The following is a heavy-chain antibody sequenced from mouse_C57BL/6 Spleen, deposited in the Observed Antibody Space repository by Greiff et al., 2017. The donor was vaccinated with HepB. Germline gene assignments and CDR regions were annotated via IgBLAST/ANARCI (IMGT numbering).Heavy chain of an antibody. D-gene: IGHD2-2*01. CDR3: TRLRLRGAMDY. Sequence: QVHVKQSGAELVRPGASVTLSCKASGYTFTDYEMHWVKQTPVHGLEWIGAIDPETGGTAYNQKFKGKAILTADKSSSTAYMELRSLTSEDSAVYYCTRLRLRGAMDYWGQGTSVTVSS. CDR2: IDPETGGT. J-gene: IGHJ4*01. V-gene: IGHV1-15*01. CDR1: GYTFTDYE.